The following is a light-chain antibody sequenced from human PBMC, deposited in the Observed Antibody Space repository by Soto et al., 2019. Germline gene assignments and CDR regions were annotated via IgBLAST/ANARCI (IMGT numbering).Light chain of an antibody. Sequence: EIVLTQSPATLSSSPGETATLSCRASQYVGTRLAWYQHKPGQAPRLLIYYTSNRATGIPARFSGSGSGTDFTLTINSLAPEDFAIYYCQQRSNWWTFGQGTKVDIK. V-gene: IGKV3-11*01. CDR2: YTS. CDR1: QYVGTR. CDR3: QQRSNWWT. J-gene: IGKJ1*01.